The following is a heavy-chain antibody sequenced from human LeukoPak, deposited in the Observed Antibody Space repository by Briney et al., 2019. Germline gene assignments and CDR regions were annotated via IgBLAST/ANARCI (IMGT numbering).Heavy chain of an antibody. D-gene: IGHD6-19*01. CDR1: GDSVSINSAA. J-gene: IGHJ4*02. Sequence: SQALSLTFAISGDSVSINSAAWNWIRQSPSRGLEWLGRKYYRSKWYNDYAVSVKSRITINPDTSKNQFSLQLNSVTPEDTAVYYCARDRSSGWYYFDYWGQGTLVTASS. V-gene: IGHV6-1*01. CDR2: KYYRSKWYN. CDR3: ARDRSSGWYYFDY.